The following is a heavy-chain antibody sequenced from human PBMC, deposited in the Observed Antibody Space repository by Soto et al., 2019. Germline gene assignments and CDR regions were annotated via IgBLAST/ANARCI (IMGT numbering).Heavy chain of an antibody. CDR1: GGSISSGGYY. D-gene: IGHD4-17*01. CDR2: IYYSGST. J-gene: IGHJ4*02. V-gene: IGHV4-31*03. Sequence: QVQLQESGPGLVKPSQTLSLTCTVSGGSISSGGYYWSWIRQHPGKGLEWIGYIYYSGSTYYNPSLKSRVTISVDTSKNQFSLKLSSVTAADTAVYYCAREVQSDYGDSQGLDYWGQGTLVTVSS. CDR3: AREVQSDYGDSQGLDY.